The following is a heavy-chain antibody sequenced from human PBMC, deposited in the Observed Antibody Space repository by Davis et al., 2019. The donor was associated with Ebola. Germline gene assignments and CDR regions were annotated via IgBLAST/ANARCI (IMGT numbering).Heavy chain of an antibody. V-gene: IGHV3-48*02. D-gene: IGHD1-26*01. CDR3: AGADPPKWELLRWRPGYFDY. J-gene: IGHJ4*02. CDR2: ISSSSSTI. Sequence: GGSLRLSCAASGFTFSSYSMNWVRQAPGKGLEWVSYISSSSSTIYYADSVKGRFTNSRDNAKNSLYLQMNSMRDEDTAVYYCAGADPPKWELLRWRPGYFDYWGQGTLVTVSS. CDR1: GFTFSSYS.